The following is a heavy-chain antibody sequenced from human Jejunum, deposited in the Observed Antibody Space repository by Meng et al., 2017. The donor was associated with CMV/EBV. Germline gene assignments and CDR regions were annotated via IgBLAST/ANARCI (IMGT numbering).Heavy chain of an antibody. CDR1: GFTFNRYG. CDR2: TSGSGGTS. CDR3: ARVWAYGDSRRGIED. J-gene: IGHJ4*02. D-gene: IGHD4-17*01. Sequence: SGFTFNRYGMGWVRQAPGKGLGWVSGTSGSGGTSHYADSVKGRFTISRDNPKSTLYLQMNSLTAEDTAIYYCARVWAYGDSRRGIEDWGQGTLVTVSS. V-gene: IGHV3-23*01.